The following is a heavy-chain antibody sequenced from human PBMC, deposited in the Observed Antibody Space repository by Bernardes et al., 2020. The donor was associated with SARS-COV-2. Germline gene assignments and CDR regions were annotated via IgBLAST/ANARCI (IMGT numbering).Heavy chain of an antibody. CDR1: GYTFIGYY. D-gene: IGHD1-1*01. Sequence: ASVKVSCKASGYTFIGYYIHWVRQAPGLGLEWMGWMNPNSGGTNCAQKFHGRVTMTRDTSITTAYIELNSLMSDDTAVYYCARGHDPWTDVDYSYYNGMDVGGQGT. V-gene: IGHV1-2*02. J-gene: IGHJ6*02. CDR2: MNPNSGGT. CDR3: ARGHDPWTDVDYSYYNGMDV.